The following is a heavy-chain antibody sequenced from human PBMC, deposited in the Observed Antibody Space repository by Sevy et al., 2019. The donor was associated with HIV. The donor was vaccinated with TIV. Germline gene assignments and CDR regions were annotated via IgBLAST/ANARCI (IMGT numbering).Heavy chain of an antibody. D-gene: IGHD2-15*01. CDR1: GFIFNNYD. J-gene: IGHJ4*02. CDR3: AKDMVDCSGGTCYSGAVSPFES. Sequence: GGSLRLSCAASGFIFNNYDMYWIRQAPGKELEWVATVSYDGADKDYADIVKGRFTISRDSSRSMLYLQMSSLRPEDTGVYFCAKDMVDCSGGTCYSGAVSPFESWGQGTLVTVSS. V-gene: IGHV3-30*18. CDR2: VSYDGADK.